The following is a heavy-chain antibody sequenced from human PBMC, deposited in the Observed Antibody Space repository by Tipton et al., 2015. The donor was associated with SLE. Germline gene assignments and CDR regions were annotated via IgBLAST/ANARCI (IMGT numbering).Heavy chain of an antibody. V-gene: IGHV3-74*01. CDR3: ARDNYDFWSGYRSFGY. J-gene: IGHJ4*02. D-gene: IGHD3-3*01. CDR1: GFTFSSYW. CDR2: INSDGSST. Sequence: SLRLSYAASGFTFSSYWMHWVRQAPGKGLVWVSRINSDGSSTSYADSVKGRFTISRDNAKNTLYLQMNSLRAEDTAVYYCARDNYDFWSGYRSFGYWGQGTLVTVSS.